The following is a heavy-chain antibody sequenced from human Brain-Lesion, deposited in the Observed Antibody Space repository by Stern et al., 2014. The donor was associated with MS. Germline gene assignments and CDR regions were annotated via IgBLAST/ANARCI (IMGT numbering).Heavy chain of an antibody. Sequence: VQLVESGPGLVKPSGTLSLNCAVSGGSISSSNWWSWVRQSPGKGLGGIGESDHSGSTIYNPSLKSRVTVSVDKSKNRFSLDLRSLTAADTAVYFCARFPASRPHVFDSWGQGTLVTVSS. CDR2: SDHSGST. J-gene: IGHJ4*02. CDR1: GGSISSSNW. D-gene: IGHD6-13*01. V-gene: IGHV4-4*02. CDR3: ARFPASRPHVFDS.